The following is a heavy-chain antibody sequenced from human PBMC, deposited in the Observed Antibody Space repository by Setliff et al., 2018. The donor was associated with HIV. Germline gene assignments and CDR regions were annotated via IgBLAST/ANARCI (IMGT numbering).Heavy chain of an antibody. CDR2: IYYSGNT. V-gene: IGHV4-39*01. CDR1: GDSIFTSTYY. CDR3: ARLGRPYSGQGWFDP. D-gene: IGHD5-12*01. J-gene: IGHJ5*02. Sequence: SETLSLTCNVSGDSIFTSTYYWGWIRQPPGKRLEWIGSIYYSGNTYYNPSLKSRVTISVDTSKNQFFLNLSSVTATDSAVYYCARLGRPYSGQGWFDPWGQGTLVTVSS.